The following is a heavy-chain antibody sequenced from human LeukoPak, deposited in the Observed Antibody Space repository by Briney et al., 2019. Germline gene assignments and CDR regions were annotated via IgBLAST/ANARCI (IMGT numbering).Heavy chain of an antibody. J-gene: IGHJ5*02. Sequence: ASVKVSCKASGYTFTSYYMHWVRQAPGQGLEWMGWINPNTGGTNYAQKFQGRVTMTRGTSISTAYMELSRLRSDDTAVYYCAREDRAAGENWFDPWGQGTLVTVSS. CDR3: AREDRAAGENWFDP. D-gene: IGHD6-25*01. CDR1: GYTFTSYY. CDR2: INPNTGGT. V-gene: IGHV1-2*02.